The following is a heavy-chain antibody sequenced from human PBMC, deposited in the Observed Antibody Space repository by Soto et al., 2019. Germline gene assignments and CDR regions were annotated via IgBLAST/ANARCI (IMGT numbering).Heavy chain of an antibody. CDR1: GYSFAGYW. Sequence: GESLKISCKGSGYSFAGYWITWVRQKPGKGLEWMGRIDPSDSQTYYSPSFRGHVTISVTKSITTVFLQWSSLRASDTAMYYCARHRHGDYSYYYGMDVWGQVTTVTVSS. V-gene: IGHV5-10-1*01. D-gene: IGHD4-17*01. J-gene: IGHJ6*02. CDR2: IDPSDSQT. CDR3: ARHRHGDYSYYYGMDV.